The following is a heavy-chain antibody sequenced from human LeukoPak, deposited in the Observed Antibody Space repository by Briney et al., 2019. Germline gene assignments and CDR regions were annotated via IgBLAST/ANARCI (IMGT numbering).Heavy chain of an antibody. J-gene: IGHJ4*02. D-gene: IGHD6-6*01. CDR2: IYYSGST. V-gene: IGHV4-39*01. CDR1: VGSIRSSSYY. CDR3: ASFPIAASHEDFDY. Sequence: SETLSLTCTVSVGSIRSSSYYCGWIRQPPGKGLEWIGSIYYSGSTYYNPSLKSRVTISVDTSKNQFSLKLSSVTAADTAVYYCASFPIAASHEDFDYWGQGTLVTVSS.